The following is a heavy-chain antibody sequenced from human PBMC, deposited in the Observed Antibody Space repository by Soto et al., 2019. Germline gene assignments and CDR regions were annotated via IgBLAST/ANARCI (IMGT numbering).Heavy chain of an antibody. CDR2: IYYSGST. D-gene: IGHD6-25*01. CDR1: GGSISSGDYY. Sequence: QVQLQESGPGLVKPSQTLSLTCTVSGGSISSGDYYWSWIRQPPGKGLEWIGYIYYSGSTYYNPSLKSRVTIAVATSKNQSSLKLSSVTAADTAVYYCARTITMIATDFDYWGQGTLVTVSS. V-gene: IGHV4-30-4*01. J-gene: IGHJ4*02. CDR3: ARTITMIATDFDY.